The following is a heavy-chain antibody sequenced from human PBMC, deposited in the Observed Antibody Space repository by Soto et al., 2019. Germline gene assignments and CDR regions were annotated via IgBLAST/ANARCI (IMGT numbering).Heavy chain of an antibody. Sequence: EVQLVDSGGGLVKPGGSLRLSCAASGFTFSNAWMTWVRQAPGKGLECVGRIKSESDGGTTDYAAPVNGRFTISRDDSKNTLYLQMDSLRAEDTGMYYCTTNNAPSCGSMSCYRPFWGQGTLVTVSS. CDR2: IKSESDGGTT. J-gene: IGHJ4*02. D-gene: IGHD2-2*01. CDR1: GFTFSNAW. CDR3: TTNNAPSCGSMSCYRPF. V-gene: IGHV3-15*01.